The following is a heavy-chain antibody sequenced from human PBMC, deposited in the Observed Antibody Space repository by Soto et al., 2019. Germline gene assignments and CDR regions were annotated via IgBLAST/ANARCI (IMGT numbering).Heavy chain of an antibody. CDR2: VYYTGST. CDR1: GGSSSGSY. J-gene: IGHJ4*02. CDR3: ARSVAVPGAHIDY. V-gene: IGHV4-59*01. D-gene: IGHD6-19*01. Sequence: ETLFLTCRISGGSSSGSYWSWIRQSPGKGLEWLGYVYYTGSTNYSPSLRSRVSISVDTSKNEFSLRLSSVTAADKAVYSCARSVAVPGAHIDYGGQGTQVTVYS.